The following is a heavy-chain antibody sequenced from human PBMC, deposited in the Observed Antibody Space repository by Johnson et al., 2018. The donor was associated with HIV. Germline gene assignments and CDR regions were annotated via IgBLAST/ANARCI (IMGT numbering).Heavy chain of an antibody. J-gene: IGHJ3*02. CDR3: AKDMGYGGNPGAFVI. V-gene: IGHV3-30*18. CDR2: ISYDGSNK. CDR1: GFTVSSNY. D-gene: IGHD4-23*01. Sequence: QVQLVESGGDWVQPGESLRLSCAASGFTVSSNYMSWVRQAPGKGLEWVAVISYDGSNKYYADSVKGRFTISRDNSKNTLYLQMNSLRAEDTALYYCAKDMGYGGNPGAFVIWGQGTMVTVSS.